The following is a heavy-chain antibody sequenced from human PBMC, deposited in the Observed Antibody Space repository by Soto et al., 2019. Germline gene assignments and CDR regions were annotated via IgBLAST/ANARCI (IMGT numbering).Heavy chain of an antibody. CDR2: ISSSGGST. D-gene: IGHD4-17*01. CDR3: AKDRTVTTSLRRYYYYMDV. CDR1: GFTLSGYA. J-gene: IGHJ6*03. Sequence: GSLRLSCAASGFTLSGYAMDWVRQAPGKGLEYVSGISSSGGSTYYADSVKGRFTISRDNSKNTLYLQMNSLRAEDTAVYYCAKDRTVTTSLRRYYYYMDVWGKGTTVTVSS. V-gene: IGHV3-64*04.